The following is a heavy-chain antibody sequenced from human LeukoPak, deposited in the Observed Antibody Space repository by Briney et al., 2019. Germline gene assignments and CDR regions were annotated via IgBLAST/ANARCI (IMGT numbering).Heavy chain of an antibody. J-gene: IGHJ4*02. V-gene: IGHV3-21*01. D-gene: IGHD6-13*01. CDR3: AREEGKQQMEAFDY. CDR1: GFTFSTYS. CDR2: IGGSSTSI. Sequence: GGSLRLSCAASGFTFSTYSMNWVRQAPGKGLEWVSSIGGSSTSIYYAGSIKVRFTISRDNAKNSLYLQMNSLRAEDTAAYYCAREEGKQQMEAFDYWGQGTLVTVSS.